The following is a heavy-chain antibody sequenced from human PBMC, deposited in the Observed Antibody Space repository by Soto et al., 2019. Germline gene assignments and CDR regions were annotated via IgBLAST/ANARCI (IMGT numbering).Heavy chain of an antibody. Sequence: PGGSLRLSCAASGFTFSSYAMHWVRQAPGKGLEWVAIISYDGSNKYYADSVKGRFTISRDNSKNTLYLQMNSLRAEDTAVYYCARADCSSTSCYPYYYYYGMDVWGQGTTVTVSS. CDR2: ISYDGSNK. D-gene: IGHD2-2*01. CDR3: ARADCSSTSCYPYYYYYGMDV. J-gene: IGHJ6*02. CDR1: GFTFSSYA. V-gene: IGHV3-30-3*01.